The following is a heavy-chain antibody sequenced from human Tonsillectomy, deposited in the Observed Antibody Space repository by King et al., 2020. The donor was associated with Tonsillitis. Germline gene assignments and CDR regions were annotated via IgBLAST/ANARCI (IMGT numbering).Heavy chain of an antibody. V-gene: IGHV1-2*02. Sequence: QLVQSGAEVKKPGASVKVSCKASGYTFIGYYMHWVRQAPGQGLEWMGWINPNNGGTNYAQKFQGRVTMTSDTSLSTAYMELSRLRSDDTAVYYCARDTRGEVVGMYYYAMDVWGQGTTVTVSS. D-gene: IGHD6-19*01. CDR1: GYTFIGYY. J-gene: IGHJ6*02. CDR3: ARDTRGEVVGMYYYAMDV. CDR2: INPNNGGT.